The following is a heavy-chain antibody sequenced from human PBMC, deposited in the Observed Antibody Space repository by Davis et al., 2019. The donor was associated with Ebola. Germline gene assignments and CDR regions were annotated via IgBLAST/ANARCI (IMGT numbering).Heavy chain of an antibody. V-gene: IGHV3-11*01. D-gene: IGHD5-18*01. CDR3: ARDKTAMVLYYYGMDV. CDR2: ISSSGSTI. CDR1: GFTFSDYY. J-gene: IGHJ6*02. Sequence: PGGSLRLSCAASGFTFSDYYMSWIRQAPGKGLEWVSYISSSGSTIYYADSVKGRFTISRDNAKNSLYLQMNSLRAEDTAVYYCARDKTAMVLYYYGMDVWGQGTTVTVSS.